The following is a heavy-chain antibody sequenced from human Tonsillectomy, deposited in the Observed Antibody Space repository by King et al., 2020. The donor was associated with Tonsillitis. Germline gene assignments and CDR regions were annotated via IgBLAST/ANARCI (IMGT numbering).Heavy chain of an antibody. Sequence: VQLVESGGGVVQPGRSLRLSCEASGFTFSSYGMHWVRQAPGKGLEWVALISYDGSNEHYAESVKGRFTISRDNSQNTLYLQMNSLRAEDTAVYYCAKPDYGGNYGAFDIWGQGTMVTVSS. CDR3: AKPDYGGNYGAFDI. J-gene: IGHJ3*02. V-gene: IGHV3-30*18. CDR1: GFTFSSYG. D-gene: IGHD4-23*01. CDR2: ISYDGSNE.